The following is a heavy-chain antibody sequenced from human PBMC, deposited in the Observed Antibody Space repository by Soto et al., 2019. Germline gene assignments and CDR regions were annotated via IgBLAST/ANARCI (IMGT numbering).Heavy chain of an antibody. CDR1: GFTFSSYG. CDR2: IWYDGSNK. J-gene: IGHJ4*02. V-gene: IGHV3-33*01. D-gene: IGHD2-2*01. CDR3: ARDPRELEPIVVVPAGSFDY. Sequence: QVQLVESGGGVVQPGRSLRLSCAASGFTFSSYGMHWVRQAPGKGLEWGAVIWYDGSNKYYADSVKGRFTISRDNSKNTLYLQMNSLRAEDTAVYYCARDPRELEPIVVVPAGSFDYWGQGTLVTVSS.